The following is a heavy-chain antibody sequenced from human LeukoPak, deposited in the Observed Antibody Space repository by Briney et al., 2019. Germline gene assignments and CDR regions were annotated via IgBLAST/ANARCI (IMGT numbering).Heavy chain of an antibody. J-gene: IGHJ4*02. D-gene: IGHD2-2*01. Sequence: GGSLRLSCAASGFTFNNYGMNWVPQAPGKGLEWVSAISGSGGSTYYADSVKGRFTISRDNSKNTLYLQMNSLRAEDTAVYYCAKSDCSSTSCLTIDYWGQGTLVTVSS. CDR3: AKSDCSSTSCLTIDY. CDR1: GFTFNNYG. CDR2: ISGSGGST. V-gene: IGHV3-23*01.